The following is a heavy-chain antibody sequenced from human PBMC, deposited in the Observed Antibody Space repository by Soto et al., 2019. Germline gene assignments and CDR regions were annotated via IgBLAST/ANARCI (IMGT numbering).Heavy chain of an antibody. D-gene: IGHD5-12*01. V-gene: IGHV3-7*05. J-gene: IGHJ4*02. CDR2: INVDGSEK. Sequence: RGSLRLSCAASGFTFVNYWMNWVRQAPGKGLEWVANINVDGSEKYYADSVKGRFTISRDNSKNTLYLQMNSLRAEDTAVYYCDKHQGWLQADFDYWGQGNLVTVS. CDR1: GFTFVNYW. CDR3: DKHQGWLQADFDY.